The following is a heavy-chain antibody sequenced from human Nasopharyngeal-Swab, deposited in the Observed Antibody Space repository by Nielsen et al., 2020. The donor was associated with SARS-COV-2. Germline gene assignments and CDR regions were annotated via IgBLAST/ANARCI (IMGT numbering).Heavy chain of an antibody. D-gene: IGHD3-10*01. CDR3: ARVGLWFRELYWFDP. CDR2: ISSSSSYI. Sequence: GESLKISCAASGFTFSSYSMNWVRQAPGKGLEWVSSISSSSSYIYYADSVKGRFTISRDNAKNSLYLQMNSLRAEDTAVYYCARVGLWFRELYWFDPWGQGTLVTVSS. V-gene: IGHV3-21*01. J-gene: IGHJ5*02. CDR1: GFTFSSYS.